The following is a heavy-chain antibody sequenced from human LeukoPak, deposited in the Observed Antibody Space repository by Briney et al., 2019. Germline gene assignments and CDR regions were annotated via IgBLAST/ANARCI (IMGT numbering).Heavy chain of an antibody. V-gene: IGHV3-48*01. Sequence: PGGSLRLSCAASGFTFSSYSMNWVRQAPGKGLEWVSYINSSSSTIYYADSVKGRFTISRDNAKNSLYLQMNSLRAEDTAVYYCARPECSGGSCYSLSWGQGTLVTVSS. D-gene: IGHD2-15*01. CDR3: ARPECSGGSCYSLS. CDR2: INSSSSTI. CDR1: GFTFSSYS. J-gene: IGHJ4*02.